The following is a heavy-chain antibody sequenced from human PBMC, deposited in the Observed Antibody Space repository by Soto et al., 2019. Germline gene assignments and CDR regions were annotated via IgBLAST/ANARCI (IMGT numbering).Heavy chain of an antibody. CDR1: GFTFSSYG. Sequence: VQLVESGGGVVQPGRSLRLSCAASGFTFSSYGMHWVRQAPGKGLEWVAVIWYDGSNKYYADSVKGRFTISRDNSKNTLYLQMNSLRAEDTAVYYCARGSQYDSSGYCFDPWGQGTLVTVSS. CDR3: ARGSQYDSSGYCFDP. V-gene: IGHV3-33*01. J-gene: IGHJ5*02. D-gene: IGHD3-22*01. CDR2: IWYDGSNK.